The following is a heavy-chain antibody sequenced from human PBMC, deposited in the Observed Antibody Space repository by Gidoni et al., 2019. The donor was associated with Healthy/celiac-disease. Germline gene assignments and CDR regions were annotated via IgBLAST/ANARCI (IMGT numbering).Heavy chain of an antibody. V-gene: IGHV4-39*01. CDR3: ARRGGLADAFDI. J-gene: IGHJ3*02. CDR1: GGSISSSSYY. D-gene: IGHD3-16*01. Sequence: QLQLPESGPGLVKPSEHLSLTFTVSGGSISSSSYYWGWIRQPPGKGLELIGSIYYSGSTYYNPSLKSRVTRSVDTSKNQFSLKLSSVTAADTAVYYCARRGGLADAFDIWGQGTMVTVSS. CDR2: IYYSGST.